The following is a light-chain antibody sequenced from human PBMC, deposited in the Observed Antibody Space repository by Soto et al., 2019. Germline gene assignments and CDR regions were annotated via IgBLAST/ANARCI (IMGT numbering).Light chain of an antibody. V-gene: IGKV1-39*01. Sequence: DIQMTQSPSPLSASVGDRVTITCRASQTISSYLSWYQQKPGKAPKLLIYAASSLQSGVPSRFSGSESGTDFTLTISSLQPEDFATYYCQQSYSIPHTFGPGTKVDIK. CDR2: AAS. J-gene: IGKJ3*01. CDR1: QTISSY. CDR3: QQSYSIPHT.